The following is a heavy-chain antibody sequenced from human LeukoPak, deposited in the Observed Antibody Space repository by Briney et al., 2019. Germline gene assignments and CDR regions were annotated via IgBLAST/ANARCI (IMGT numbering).Heavy chain of an antibody. D-gene: IGHD6-13*01. CDR2: IYISGST. Sequence: PSETLSLTCTVSGGSISSYYWSWIRQPAGKGLEWIGRIYISGSTNQNPSLKSRVTMSVDTSRNQVSLTMTYVTAADTAVYYCARTSSSWSPYDYWGQGTLVTVSS. CDR3: ARTSSSWSPYDY. CDR1: GGSISSYY. J-gene: IGHJ4*02. V-gene: IGHV4-4*07.